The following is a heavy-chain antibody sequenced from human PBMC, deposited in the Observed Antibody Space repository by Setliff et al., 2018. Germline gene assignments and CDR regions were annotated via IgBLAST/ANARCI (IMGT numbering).Heavy chain of an antibody. J-gene: IGHJ6*02. CDR1: GGTFSSYA. CDR3: ARGIFTMVRGVIITGYYYYGMDV. Sequence: SVNVSCKASGGTFSSYAISWVRQAPGQGLEWMGGIIPILGIANYAQKFQGRVTITADKSTSTAYMELSSLRSEDTAVYYCARGIFTMVRGVIITGYYYYGMDVWGQGTTVTVSS. D-gene: IGHD3-10*01. V-gene: IGHV1-69*10. CDR2: IIPILGIA.